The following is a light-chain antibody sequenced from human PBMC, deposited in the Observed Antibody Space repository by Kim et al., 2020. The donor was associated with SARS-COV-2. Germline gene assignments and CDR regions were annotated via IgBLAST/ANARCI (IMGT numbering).Light chain of an antibody. Sequence: SLSPGERATRSCTASQSIGTDLAWYQQKPGQAPRLLIYHAFTRATGIPARISGSGSGTEFTLTISSLQSEDFAVYYCQQYNDWPLTFGGGTKVEIK. CDR3: QQYNDWPLT. CDR1: QSIGTD. J-gene: IGKJ4*01. V-gene: IGKV3D-15*01. CDR2: HAF.